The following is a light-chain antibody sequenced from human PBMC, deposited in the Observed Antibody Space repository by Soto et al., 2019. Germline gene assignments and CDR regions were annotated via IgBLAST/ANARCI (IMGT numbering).Light chain of an antibody. CDR1: ESVTDY. J-gene: IGKJ1*01. CDR3: QQRSDWPWK. Sequence: EIVLTQSPATLSLSPGERGTLSCRASESVTDYLAWYQQKPGQAPRLLVYDVPNRAAGIPTRFSGGGSGTDFTLTISNVEPEDFAVYYCQQRSDWPWKFGQGTKVDIK. V-gene: IGKV3-11*01. CDR2: DVP.